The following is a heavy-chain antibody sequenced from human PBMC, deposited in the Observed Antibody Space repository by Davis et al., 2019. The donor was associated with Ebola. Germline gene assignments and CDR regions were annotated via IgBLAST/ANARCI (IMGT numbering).Heavy chain of an antibody. CDR3: ARDFPDPITIFGVVYYYYGMDV. CDR2: ISSSSDSI. V-gene: IGHV3-48*01. CDR1: GFTFSTYS. D-gene: IGHD3-3*01. Sequence: GESLKISCTASGFTFSTYSMNWVRQAPGKGLEWISDISSSSDSIYYADSVKGRFTISRDNARNSLYLQMNSLRAEDTAVYYCARDFPDPITIFGVVYYYYGMDVWGQGTTVTVSS. J-gene: IGHJ6*02.